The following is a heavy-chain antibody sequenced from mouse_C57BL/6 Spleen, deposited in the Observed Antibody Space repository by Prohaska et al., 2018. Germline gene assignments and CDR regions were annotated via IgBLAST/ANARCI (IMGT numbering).Heavy chain of an antibody. CDR2: IDPSDSYT. V-gene: IGHV1-50*01. CDR1: GYTFTSYW. D-gene: IGHD1-1*01. Sequence: ELVKPGASVKLSCKASGYTFTSYWMQWVKQRPGQGPEWIGEIDPSDSYTNYNQKFKGKATLTVDTSSSTAYMQLSRLTSEDSAVYYCARGTVVATPYFDYWGQGTTLTVSS. J-gene: IGHJ2*01. CDR3: ARGTVVATPYFDY.